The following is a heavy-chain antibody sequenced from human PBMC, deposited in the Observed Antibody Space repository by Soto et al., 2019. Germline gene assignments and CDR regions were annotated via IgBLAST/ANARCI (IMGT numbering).Heavy chain of an antibody. D-gene: IGHD2-15*01. J-gene: IGHJ4*02. CDR1: GFRFSNYD. CDR3: AKGECSCGRCYRGFDY. Sequence: EVQVLESGGGLVQPGGSLRLSCAASGFRFSNYDMSWVRQAPGKGLVWVSGVSDSGSITSYADSAKGRFTISRDNAKNTMVLQMNSLRAEDTAVYFCAKGECSCGRCYRGFDYWGQGALVTVSA. CDR2: VSDSGSIT. V-gene: IGHV3-23*01.